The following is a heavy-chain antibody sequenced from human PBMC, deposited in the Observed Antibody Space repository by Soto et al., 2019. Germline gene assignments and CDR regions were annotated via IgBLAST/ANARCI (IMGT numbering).Heavy chain of an antibody. CDR3: ARVFWIGELQYYFDS. V-gene: IGHV4-31*03. D-gene: IGHD3-10*01. CDR1: GGSLNSGGYY. CDR2: IYYFGST. J-gene: IGHJ4*02. Sequence: QVQLLESGPGLVKPSQTLSLTCTVSGGSLNSGGYYWSWIRQQPGKGLEWIGYIYYFGSTYYNPSLEGRVTISVDTSENQFSLRLRSMTAADMAVYYWARVFWIGELQYYFDSWGQGTRVTVSS.